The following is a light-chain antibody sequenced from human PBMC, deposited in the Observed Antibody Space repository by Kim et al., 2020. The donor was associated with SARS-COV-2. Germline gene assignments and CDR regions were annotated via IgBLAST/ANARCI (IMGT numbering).Light chain of an antibody. CDR2: GAS. Sequence: SPGERATLSCRASQSVSSSYLAWYQQKPGQAPRLLIYGASSRATGIPDRFSGSGAGTDFTLTISRLEPEDFAVYYWQQYGSSPPITFGGGTKLEI. J-gene: IGKJ4*01. V-gene: IGKV3-20*01. CDR1: QSVSSSY. CDR3: QQYGSSPPIT.